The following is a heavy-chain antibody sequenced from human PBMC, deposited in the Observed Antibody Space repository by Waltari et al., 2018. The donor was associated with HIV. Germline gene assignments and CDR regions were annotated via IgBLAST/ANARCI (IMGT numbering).Heavy chain of an antibody. J-gene: IGHJ4*02. Sequence: QLQLQESGPGLVKPSETLSLTCTVSGGSISSSSYYWGWIRQPPGKGLEWIGSIYYSGSTSSNPSLKRRVTISVDTSKNQFSLKLSSVTAADTAVYYCARHCPIAVAAPFDYWGQGTLVTVSS. CDR3: ARHCPIAVAAPFDY. V-gene: IGHV4-39*01. D-gene: IGHD6-19*01. CDR1: GGSISSSSYY. CDR2: IYYSGST.